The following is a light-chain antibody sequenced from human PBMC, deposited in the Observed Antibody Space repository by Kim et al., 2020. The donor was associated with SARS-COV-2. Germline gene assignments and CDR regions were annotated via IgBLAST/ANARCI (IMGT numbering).Light chain of an antibody. Sequence: SPGEKAPLACRASQSVGSNLAWYQQKPGQAPRHLVYGASTRATGIPARFSGSGSGTDFTLTISSLQSEDFAVYFCQQYNNWPPRYTFGQGTKLEIK. CDR2: GAS. CDR3: QQYNNWPPRYT. CDR1: QSVGSN. J-gene: IGKJ2*01. V-gene: IGKV3-15*01.